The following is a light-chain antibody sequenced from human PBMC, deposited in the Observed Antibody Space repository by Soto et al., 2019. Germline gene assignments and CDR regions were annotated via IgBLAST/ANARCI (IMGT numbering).Light chain of an antibody. CDR2: EVS. Sequence: SALTQPPSASGSPGQSVTISCTGTSSDVGGYNYVSWYQQHPGKAPKLMIYEVSKRPSGVPDRFSGSKSGNTASLTVSGLQAEDEADYYCSSYAGSNNLVFGGGTKSPS. V-gene: IGLV2-8*01. J-gene: IGLJ2*01. CDR1: SSDVGGYNY. CDR3: SSYAGSNNLV.